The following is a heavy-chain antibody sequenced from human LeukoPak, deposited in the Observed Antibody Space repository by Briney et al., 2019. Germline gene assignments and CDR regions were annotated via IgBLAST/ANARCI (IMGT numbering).Heavy chain of an antibody. CDR2: FIPIFGTA. Sequence: SVKLSCKDSAGAFSCSGISRVRHAPAQGLERKGGFIPIFGTAHYAQKVQGRVTITADESTSTAYMELSSLRSEDTAVYYCARPDSSIAARYDAFDIWGQGTMVTVSS. CDR3: ARPDSSIAARYDAFDI. D-gene: IGHD6-6*01. V-gene: IGHV1-69*01. J-gene: IGHJ3*02. CDR1: AGAFSCSG.